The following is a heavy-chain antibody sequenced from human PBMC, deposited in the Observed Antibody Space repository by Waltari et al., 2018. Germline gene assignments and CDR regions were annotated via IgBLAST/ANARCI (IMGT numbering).Heavy chain of an antibody. D-gene: IGHD6-6*01. CDR1: GFSLSTSGVG. CDR2: ISWNDDK. Sequence: QITLKESGPTLLKPTQTLTLTCTFSGFSLSTSGVGVGWIRQPPGKALEWLALISWNDDKRYSPSLKSRLTITKDTSKNQVVLTMTNMDPVDTATYYCAHGSIAARRNWFDPWGQGTLVTVSS. V-gene: IGHV2-5*01. J-gene: IGHJ5*02. CDR3: AHGSIAARRNWFDP.